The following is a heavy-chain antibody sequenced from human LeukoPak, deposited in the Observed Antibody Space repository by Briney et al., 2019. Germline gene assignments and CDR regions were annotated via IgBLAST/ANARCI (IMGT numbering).Heavy chain of an antibody. V-gene: IGHV4-59*01. CDR2: IYYSGST. Sequence: PETLSLTCTVSGGSISSYYWSWIRQPPGKGLEWIGYIYYSGSTNYNPSLKSRVTISVDTSKNQFSLKLSSVTAADTAVYYCAREGSYSSFDYWGQGTLVTVSS. CDR3: AREGSYSSFDY. D-gene: IGHD3-10*01. CDR1: GGSISSYY. J-gene: IGHJ4*02.